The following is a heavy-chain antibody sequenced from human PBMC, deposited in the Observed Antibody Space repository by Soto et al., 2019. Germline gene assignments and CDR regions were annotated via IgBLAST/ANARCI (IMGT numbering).Heavy chain of an antibody. V-gene: IGHV3-23*01. D-gene: IGHD6-19*01. J-gene: IGHJ4*02. Sequence: GGSLRLSCAASGFTFSSYSMNWVRQAPGKGLEWVSATSGSGGSIYYADSVKGRFTISRDNSKNTLYLQMNSLRAEDTAVYYCAKFVSSGLGYWGQGTLVTVSS. CDR3: AKFVSSGLGY. CDR2: TSGSGGSI. CDR1: GFTFSSYS.